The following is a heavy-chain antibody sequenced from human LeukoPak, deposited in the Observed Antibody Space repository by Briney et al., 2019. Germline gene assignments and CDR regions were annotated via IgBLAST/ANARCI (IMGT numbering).Heavy chain of an antibody. V-gene: IGHV3-74*01. CDR3: ARETSGSFPY. Sequence: GGSLRLSCTASGFTFSSYWMQWVRRVPGKGLVWVSRINGDGSSPSYADSVKGRFTISRDNSKNTLYLQMNNLSAEDTAVYYCARETSGSFPYWGQGTLVTVSS. CDR2: INGDGSSP. CDR1: GFTFSSYW. J-gene: IGHJ4*02. D-gene: IGHD2-15*01.